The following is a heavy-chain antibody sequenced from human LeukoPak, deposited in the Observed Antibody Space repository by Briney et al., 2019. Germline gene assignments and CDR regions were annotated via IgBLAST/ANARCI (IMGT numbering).Heavy chain of an antibody. J-gene: IGHJ3*02. CDR1: GFTFSSYN. D-gene: IGHD3-22*01. V-gene: IGHV3-30*03. CDR3: ARAYYDSSGYYYGGAFDI. CDR2: ISYDGSNK. Sequence: GGSLRLSCAASGFTFSSYNMNWVRQAPGKGLEWVAVISYDGSNKYYADSVKGRFTISRDNSKNTLYLQMNSLRAEDTAVYYCARAYYDSSGYYYGGAFDIWGQGTMVTVSS.